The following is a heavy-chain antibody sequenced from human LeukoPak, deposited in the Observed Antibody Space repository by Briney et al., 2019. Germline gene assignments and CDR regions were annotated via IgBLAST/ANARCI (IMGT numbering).Heavy chain of an antibody. CDR1: GRFISSWNDY. CDR2: IYYSGRT. CDR3: ARSGDFWYSSTWFPYVFDY. V-gene: IGHV4-39*02. J-gene: IGHJ4*02. D-gene: IGHD6-13*01. Sequence: NPADPLSLTCSFCGRFISSWNDYGRPIRQPPGKGLELIGSIYYSGRTYYHPSLKSRVTISVDPSRHHFYLRLSSVTAADTAVFYCARSGDFWYSSTWFPYVFDYWGQGTLVTVSS.